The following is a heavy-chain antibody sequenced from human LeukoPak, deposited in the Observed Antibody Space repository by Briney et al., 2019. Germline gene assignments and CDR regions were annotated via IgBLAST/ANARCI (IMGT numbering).Heavy chain of an antibody. CDR2: IGTAGDT. CDR3: TIEYSGSHTD. D-gene: IGHD1-26*01. Sequence: GGSLRLSCAASGFTFSSYDMHWVRQATGEGLEWVSAIGTAGDTYYPDSVKGRFTISRENAKNSLYLQMNSLKTEDTGVYYCTIEYSGSHTDWGQGTLVTVSS. V-gene: IGHV3-13*01. J-gene: IGHJ4*02. CDR1: GFTFSSYD.